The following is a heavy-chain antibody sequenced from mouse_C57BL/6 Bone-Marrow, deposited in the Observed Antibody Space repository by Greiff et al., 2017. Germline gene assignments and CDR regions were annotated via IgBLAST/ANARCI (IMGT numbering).Heavy chain of an antibody. CDR2: INPNYGTT. D-gene: IGHD2-12*01. CDR3: ARGYNYDYAMDY. Sequence: EVQLQQPGPELVKPGASVKISCKASGYSFTDYNMNWVKQSNGKSLEWIGVINPNYGTTSYNQKFKGKATLAVDQSSSTACMQLNSLTSEDSAVYYGARGYNYDYAMDYWGQGTSVTVSS. J-gene: IGHJ4*01. V-gene: IGHV1-39*01. CDR1: GYSFTDYN.